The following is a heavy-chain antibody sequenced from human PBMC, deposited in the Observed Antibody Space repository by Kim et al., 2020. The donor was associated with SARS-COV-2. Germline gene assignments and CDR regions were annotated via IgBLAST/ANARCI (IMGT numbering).Heavy chain of an antibody. D-gene: IGHD2-2*01. CDR3: ARGGYCSSTSCYAGGAFDY. CDR1: GGSISSGGYY. J-gene: IGHJ4*02. CDR2: IYYSGST. Sequence: SETLSLTCTVSGGSISSGGYYWSWIRQHPGKGLEWIGYIYYSGSTYYNPSLKSRVTISVDTSKNQFSLKLSSVTAADTAVYYCARGGYCSSTSCYAGGAFDYWGQGTLVTVSS. V-gene: IGHV4-31*03.